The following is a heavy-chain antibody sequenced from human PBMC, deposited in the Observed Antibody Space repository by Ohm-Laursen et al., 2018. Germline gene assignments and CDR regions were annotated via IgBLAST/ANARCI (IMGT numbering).Heavy chain of an antibody. J-gene: IGHJ3*02. CDR3: AREPRSKNAFDI. V-gene: IGHV3-21*01. CDR1: GFTFSSYS. Sequence: GSLRLSCSASGFTFSSYSMNWVRQAPGKGLEWVSSISSSSSYIYCADSVKGRFTISRDNAKNSLYLQMNSLRAEDTAVYYCAREPRSKNAFDIWGQGTMVTVSS. CDR2: ISSSSSYI. D-gene: IGHD1-26*01.